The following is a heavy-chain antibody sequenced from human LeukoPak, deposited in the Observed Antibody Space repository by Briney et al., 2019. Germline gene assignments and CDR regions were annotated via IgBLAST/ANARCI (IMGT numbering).Heavy chain of an antibody. V-gene: IGHV3-15*01. CDR1: GFTFSNAW. CDR2: IKSKTDGGTT. J-gene: IGHJ4*02. Sequence: MPGGSLRLSCAASGFTFSNAWMSWVRQAPGKGLEWVGRIKSKTDGGTTDYAAPVKGRSTISRDDSKNTLYLQMNSLKTEDTAVYYCTTSYGYCSSTSCYNFDYWGQGTLVTVSS. CDR3: TTSYGYCSSTSCYNFDY. D-gene: IGHD2-2*03.